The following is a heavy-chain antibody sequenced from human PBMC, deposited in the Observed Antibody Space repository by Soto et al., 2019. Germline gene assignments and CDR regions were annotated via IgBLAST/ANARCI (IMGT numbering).Heavy chain of an antibody. CDR3: AKVGINYGDSSGFYSHLDY. Sequence: QVHLVQSGGGVVQPGTSLRLSCAASEFTFSAFGMHWVRQAPGKGLEWVAIISSDGRETNYADSVRGRFTVSRDNSKDNLYLQMTSLRTEDTAVYYCAKVGINYGDSSGFYSHLDYWGQGTLVAVSS. J-gene: IGHJ4*02. V-gene: IGHV3-30*18. CDR2: ISSDGRET. CDR1: EFTFSAFG. D-gene: IGHD3-22*01.